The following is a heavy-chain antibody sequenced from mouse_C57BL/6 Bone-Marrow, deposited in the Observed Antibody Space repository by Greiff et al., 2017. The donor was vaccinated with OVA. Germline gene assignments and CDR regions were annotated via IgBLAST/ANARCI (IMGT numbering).Heavy chain of an antibody. CDR1: GYTFTSYW. Sequence: QVQLQQSGAELVKPGASVKLSCKASGYTFTSYWMHWVKQRPGQGLEWIGMIHPNSGSTNYNEKFKSKATLTVDKSSSTAYMQLSSLTSEDSAVYYCARPRLRLTWFAYWGQGTLVTVSA. CDR2: IHPNSGST. D-gene: IGHD3-2*02. CDR3: ARPRLRLTWFAY. V-gene: IGHV1-64*01. J-gene: IGHJ3*01.